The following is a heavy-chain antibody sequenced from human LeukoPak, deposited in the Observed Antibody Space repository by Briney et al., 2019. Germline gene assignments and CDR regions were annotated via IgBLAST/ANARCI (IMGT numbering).Heavy chain of an antibody. D-gene: IGHD2-15*01. CDR1: GGSISSYY. CDR3: ARVPRLGYCSGGSCN. V-gene: IGHV4-34*01. J-gene: IGHJ4*02. CDR2: INHSGST. Sequence: SETLSLTCTVSGGSISSYYWSWIRQPPGKRLEWIGEINHSGSTNYNPSLKSRVTISVDTSKNQFSLKLSSVTAADTAVYYCARVPRLGYCSGGSCNWGQGTLVTVSS.